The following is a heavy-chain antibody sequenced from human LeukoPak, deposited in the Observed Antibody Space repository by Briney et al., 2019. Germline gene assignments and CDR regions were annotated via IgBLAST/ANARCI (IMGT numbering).Heavy chain of an antibody. CDR2: INPNSGGT. D-gene: IGHD3-22*01. CDR3: ARALHDSSAS. J-gene: IGHJ4*02. CDR1: GGTFSSYA. Sequence: ASVKVSCKASGGTFSSYAISWVRQAPGQGLEWMGRINPNSGGTNYAQKFQGRVTMTRDTSISTAYMELSRLRSDDTAVYYCARALHDSSASWGQGTLVTVSS. V-gene: IGHV1-2*02.